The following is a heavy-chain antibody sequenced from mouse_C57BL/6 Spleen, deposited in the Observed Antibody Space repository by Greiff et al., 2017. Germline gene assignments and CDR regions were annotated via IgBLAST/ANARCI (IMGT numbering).Heavy chain of an antibody. CDR3: ARGPYYDYDETWFAY. V-gene: IGHV5-16*01. J-gene: IGHJ3*01. CDR1: GFTFSDYY. CDR2: INYDGSST. D-gene: IGHD2-4*01. Sequence: EVKLMESGGGLVKPGGSLKLSCAASGFTFSDYYMAWVRQVPEKGLEWVANINYDGSSTYYLDSLKSRFIISRANAKNILYLQMSSLKSEDTATYDCARGPYYDYDETWFAYWGQGTLVTVSA.